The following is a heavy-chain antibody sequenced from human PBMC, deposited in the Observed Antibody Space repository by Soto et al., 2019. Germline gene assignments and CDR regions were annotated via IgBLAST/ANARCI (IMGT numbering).Heavy chain of an antibody. D-gene: IGHD2-15*01. CDR1: GFTFSSFG. J-gene: IGHJ6*02. CDR3: ARDSHPPALSGDIMRWDV. CDR2: ISYDGSSD. V-gene: IGHV3-30*03. Sequence: QVQLVESGGGVVQPGRSLRLSCAASGFTFSSFGMHWVRQAPGKGLEWVALISYDGSSDYYVDSVKGRFTISRDKSKNTLYLQMNSLRPEDTAVYYCARDSHPPALSGDIMRWDVWGQGTTVTVSS.